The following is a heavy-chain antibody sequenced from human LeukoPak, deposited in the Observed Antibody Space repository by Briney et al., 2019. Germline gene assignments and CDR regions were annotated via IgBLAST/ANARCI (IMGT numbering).Heavy chain of an antibody. V-gene: IGHV3-11*01. CDR1: GFTFSDYY. CDR3: AKSRPTYYYDSSGYYEP. Sequence: GGSLRLSCAASGFTFSDYYMSWIRQAPGKGLEWVSYISSSGSTIYYADSVKGRFTISRDNSKNTLYLQMNSLRAEDTAVYYCAKSRPTYYYDSSGYYEPWGQGTLVTVSS. CDR2: ISSSGSTI. D-gene: IGHD3-22*01. J-gene: IGHJ5*02.